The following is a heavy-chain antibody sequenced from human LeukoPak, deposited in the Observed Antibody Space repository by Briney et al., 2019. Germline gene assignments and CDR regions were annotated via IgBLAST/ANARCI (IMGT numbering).Heavy chain of an antibody. V-gene: IGHV3-15*01. Sequence: GGSLRLSCAASGFTFSNAWMSWVRQAPGKGLEWVGRIKSKTDGGTTDYAAPVKGRFTISRDDSKNTLYLQMNSLKTEDTAVYYCTTGASSLVGSSGWYGYYYYGMDVWGQGTTVTVSS. CDR2: IKSKTDGGTT. CDR1: GFTFSNAW. D-gene: IGHD6-19*01. CDR3: TTGASSLVGSSGWYGYYYYGMDV. J-gene: IGHJ6*02.